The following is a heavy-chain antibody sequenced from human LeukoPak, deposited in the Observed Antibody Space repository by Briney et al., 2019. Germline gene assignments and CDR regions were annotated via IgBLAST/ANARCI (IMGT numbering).Heavy chain of an antibody. V-gene: IGHV1-69*02. CDR3: ARGTSGWYAGCLSL. D-gene: IGHD6-19*01. CDR2: IIPILGIA. Sequence: GASVKVSCKASGGTFSSYTISWVRQAPGQGLEWMGRIIPILGIANYAQKFQGRVTITADKSTSTAYIELSSLRSEDTAVYYCARGTSGWYAGCLSLWGRGTLVTVSS. CDR1: GGTFSSYT. J-gene: IGHJ2*01.